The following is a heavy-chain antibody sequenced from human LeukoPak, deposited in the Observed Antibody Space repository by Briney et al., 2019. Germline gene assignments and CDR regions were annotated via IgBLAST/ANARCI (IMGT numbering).Heavy chain of an antibody. Sequence: GGSLRLSCAASGFIFSSYAMHWVRQAPGKGPEWVAIIWFDGSNKYYAESVEGRFTISRDNSKNTLYLQMNSLRAEDTAVYSCARGLGYSYGYGIDYWGQGTLVIAST. CDR3: ARGLGYSYGYGIDY. CDR2: IWFDGSNK. CDR1: GFIFSSYA. V-gene: IGHV3-33*01. J-gene: IGHJ4*02. D-gene: IGHD5-18*01.